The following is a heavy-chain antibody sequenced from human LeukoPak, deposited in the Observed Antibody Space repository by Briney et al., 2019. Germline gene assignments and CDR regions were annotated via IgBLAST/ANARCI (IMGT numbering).Heavy chain of an antibody. Sequence: GGSLRLSCAASGFTFSTYTMNWVRQAPGKGQEWVSYVSSNGGTIYYADSVKGRFTISRDNAKNSLYLQMNSLRAEDTAVYYCARVGTTNYYFYYMDVWGKGTTVTVSS. CDR3: ARVGTTNYYFYYMDV. D-gene: IGHD2-2*01. J-gene: IGHJ6*03. CDR1: GFTFSTYT. V-gene: IGHV3-48*04. CDR2: VSSNGGTI.